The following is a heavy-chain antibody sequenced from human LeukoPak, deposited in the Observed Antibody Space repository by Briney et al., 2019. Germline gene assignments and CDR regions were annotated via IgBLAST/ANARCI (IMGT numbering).Heavy chain of an antibody. CDR3: ARVYGRKFDY. D-gene: IGHD2-8*01. CDR1: GYTFTSYY. J-gene: IGHJ4*02. Sequence: ASVKVSRKATGYTFTSYYMHWVRQAPGQGLEWMGIINPSGGSTSYAQKFQGRVTMTRDTSTSTVYMELSSLRSKDTAVYYCARVYGRKFDYWGQGTLVTVSS. CDR2: INPSGGST. V-gene: IGHV1-46*01.